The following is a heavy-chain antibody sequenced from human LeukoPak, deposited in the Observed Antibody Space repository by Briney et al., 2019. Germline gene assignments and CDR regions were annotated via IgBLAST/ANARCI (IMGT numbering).Heavy chain of an antibody. CDR3: ASTYHYDSSSYYPFDY. J-gene: IGHJ4*02. CDR2: ISSNGGTT. CDR1: GFSFINNA. Sequence: GGSLRLSCSASGFSFINNAMHSVRQAPGKGLEYVSGISSNGGTTGYADSVKGRFTISRDNSKRTLFLQMSSLRTEDTAIYYCASTYHYDSSSYYPFDYWGQGTLVTVSS. D-gene: IGHD3-22*01. V-gene: IGHV3-64D*09.